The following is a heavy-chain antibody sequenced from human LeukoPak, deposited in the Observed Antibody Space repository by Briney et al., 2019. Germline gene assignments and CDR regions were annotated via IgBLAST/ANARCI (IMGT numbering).Heavy chain of an antibody. CDR3: ARRMATYYFDY. J-gene: IGHJ4*02. V-gene: IGHV3-23*01. Sequence: GGSLRLSCAASGFTFSSYAMSWVRQAPGEGLEWVSAISGSGGSTYHADSVKGRITTSRDNSKNTLYLQMNSLTAEDTAVYYCARRMATYYFDYWGQGTLVTVSS. CDR1: GFTFSSYA. D-gene: IGHD5-24*01. CDR2: ISGSGGST.